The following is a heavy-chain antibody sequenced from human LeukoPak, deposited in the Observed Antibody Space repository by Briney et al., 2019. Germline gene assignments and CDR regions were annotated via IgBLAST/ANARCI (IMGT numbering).Heavy chain of an antibody. CDR3: SESCNRGGYAYFDF. CDR1: GFTVSSNF. V-gene: IGHV3-66*01. CDR2: IYSGGGT. D-gene: IGHD2/OR15-2a*01. Sequence: GGSLRLSCAASGFTVSSNFMSWVRQDPGKVLKRVSVIYSGGGTYYADSVKGRFTISRDNSNNTLHLQMNSPRAEDTAPYYCSESCNRGGYAYFDFLGQGTLVNVSS. J-gene: IGHJ4*02.